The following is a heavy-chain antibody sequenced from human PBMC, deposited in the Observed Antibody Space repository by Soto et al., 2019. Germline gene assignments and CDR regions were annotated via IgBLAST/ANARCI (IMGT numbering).Heavy chain of an antibody. D-gene: IGHD2-21*02. CDR2: IGAAGDP. Sequence: GGSLRLSCAASGFTFSIFDMHWVRQAPGKGLEWVSAIGAAGDPYYPGSVKGRFTISRENAKSSLYLQMNSLRAGDTAVYYCAKYSSDSLNSFDYCGQGTLVTVSS. CDR3: AKYSSDSLNSFDY. J-gene: IGHJ4*02. CDR1: GFTFSIFD. V-gene: IGHV3-13*05.